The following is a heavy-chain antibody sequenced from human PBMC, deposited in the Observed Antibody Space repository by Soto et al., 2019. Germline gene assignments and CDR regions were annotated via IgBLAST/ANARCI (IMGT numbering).Heavy chain of an antibody. Sequence: PGESLKISCKGSGFSFTTYWIAWVRQMPGKGLEWMGIIYPGDSKTTYSPSFQGQVTISADKSISTAYLQWSSLKASDTAVYYCTTDRRGWNYRYYYGMDVWGQGTMVTVSS. CDR3: TTDRRGWNYRYYYGMDV. J-gene: IGHJ6*02. D-gene: IGHD1-7*01. V-gene: IGHV5-51*01. CDR1: GFSFTTYW. CDR2: IYPGDSKT.